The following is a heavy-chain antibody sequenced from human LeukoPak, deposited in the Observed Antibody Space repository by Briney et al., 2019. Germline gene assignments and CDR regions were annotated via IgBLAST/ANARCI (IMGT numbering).Heavy chain of an antibody. CDR1: GFTFSSYA. D-gene: IGHD3-22*01. J-gene: IGHJ4*02. Sequence: GGSLRLSCAASGFTFSSYAMHWVRQAPGKGLEWVAVISYDGSNKYYADSVKGRFTISRDNSKNTLYLQMSSLRTEDTAVYYCARDDTGIKSFDYWGQGTLVTVSS. V-gene: IGHV3-30-3*01. CDR2: ISYDGSNK. CDR3: ARDDTGIKSFDY.